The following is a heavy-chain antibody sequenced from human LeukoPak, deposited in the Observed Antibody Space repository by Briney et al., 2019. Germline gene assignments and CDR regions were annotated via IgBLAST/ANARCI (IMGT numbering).Heavy chain of an antibody. J-gene: IGHJ5*02. V-gene: IGHV1-18*01. CDR2: ISAYNGNT. Sequence: ASVKVSCKASGYTFTSYGISWVRQAPGQGLEWMGWISAYNGNTNYAQKLQGRVTMTTDTSTSTAYMELSRLRSDDTAVYYCAREGRYCSGGSCYSGSFQNWFDPWGQGTLVTVSS. D-gene: IGHD2-15*01. CDR1: GYTFTSYG. CDR3: AREGRYCSGGSCYSGSFQNWFDP.